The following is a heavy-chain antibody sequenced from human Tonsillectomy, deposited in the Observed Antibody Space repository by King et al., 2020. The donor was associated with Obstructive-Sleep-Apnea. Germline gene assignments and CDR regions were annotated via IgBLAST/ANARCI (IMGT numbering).Heavy chain of an antibody. V-gene: IGHV3-48*01. CDR1: GFTFSSYS. Sequence: VQLVESGGGLVRPGGSLRLSCVSSGFTFSSYSMNWVRQAPGKGLEWISYISAARHTILYADSVKGRFTISRDDAKNSPYLEMNSLRVEDTAVYYCARDRAWSFDYWGRGTLVTVSS. J-gene: IGHJ4*02. CDR3: ARDRAWSFDY. D-gene: IGHD6-19*01. CDR2: ISAARHTI.